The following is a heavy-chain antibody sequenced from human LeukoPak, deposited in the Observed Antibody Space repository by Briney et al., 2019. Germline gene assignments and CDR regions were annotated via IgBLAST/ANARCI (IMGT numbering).Heavy chain of an antibody. D-gene: IGHD6-19*01. CDR2: ISGSGGST. J-gene: IGHJ6*02. CDR1: GFTFSSYA. V-gene: IGHV3-23*01. CDR3: AKEQYSSGWPCYYYYGMDV. Sequence: GGSLRLSCAASGFTFSSYAMSWVRQAPGKGLEWVSAISGSGGSTYYADSVKGRFTISRDNSKNTLYLQMNSLRAEETAVYYCAKEQYSSGWPCYYYYGMDVWGQGTTVTVSS.